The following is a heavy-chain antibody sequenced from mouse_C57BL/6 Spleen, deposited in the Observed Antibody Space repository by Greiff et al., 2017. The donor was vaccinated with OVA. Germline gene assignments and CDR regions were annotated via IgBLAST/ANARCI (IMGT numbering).Heavy chain of an antibody. Sequence: EVKLLESGGGLVKPGGSLKLSCAAPGFTFSDYGMHLVRHAPEKGLEWVAYLSSGSSNIYYADTVKGRFTISRDNAKNTLFLQMTSLRSEDTAMYYCARPDGYYDAMDYWGQGTSVTVSS. D-gene: IGHD2-3*01. CDR2: LSSGSSNI. CDR3: ARPDGYYDAMDY. CDR1: GFTFSDYG. J-gene: IGHJ4*01. V-gene: IGHV5-17*01.